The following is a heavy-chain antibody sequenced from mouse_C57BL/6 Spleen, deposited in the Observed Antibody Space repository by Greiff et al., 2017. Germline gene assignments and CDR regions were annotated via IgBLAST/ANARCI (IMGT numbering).Heavy chain of an antibody. D-gene: IGHD1-1*01. J-gene: IGHJ3*01. CDR1: GYTFTSYW. CDR3: ARSHYYGSEFAD. CDR2: INPSNGGT. Sequence: VQLQQPGPELVKPGASVKLSCKASGYTFTSYWMHWVKQRPGQGLEWIGNINPSNGGTTYNEKFKSTATLTVDKSSSTAYMQLSNLTSEDAAVYYCARSHYYGSEFADWGQGTLVTVSA. V-gene: IGHV1-53*01.